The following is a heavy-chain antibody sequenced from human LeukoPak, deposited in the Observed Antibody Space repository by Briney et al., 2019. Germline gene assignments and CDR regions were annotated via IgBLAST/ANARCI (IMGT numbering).Heavy chain of an antibody. CDR1: GGSISSSSYY. CDR2: IYYSGST. V-gene: IGHV4-39*07. CDR3: ACSGYSSRRFDP. J-gene: IGHJ5*02. Sequence: PSETLSLTCTVSGGSISSSSYYWGWIRQPPGKGLEWIGSIYYSGSTYYNPSLKSRVTISVDTSKNQFSLKLSSVTAADTAVYYCACSGYSSRRFDPWGQGTLVTVSS. D-gene: IGHD5-18*01.